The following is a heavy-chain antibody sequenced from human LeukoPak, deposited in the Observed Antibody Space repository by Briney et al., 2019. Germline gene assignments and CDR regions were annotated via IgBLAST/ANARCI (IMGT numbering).Heavy chain of an antibody. J-gene: IGHJ6*03. V-gene: IGHV3-23*01. Sequence: GGSLRLSCAASGFTFSSYASSWVRRAPGKGLEWVSTISGSGGSTYYADSVKGRFTISRDNSKNTLYLQMNSLRAEDTAVYYCATSGGSCSGGSCYYYYYYMDVWGKGTTFTVSS. CDR2: ISGSGGST. D-gene: IGHD2-15*01. CDR1: GFTFSSYA. CDR3: ATSGGSCSGGSCYYYYYYMDV.